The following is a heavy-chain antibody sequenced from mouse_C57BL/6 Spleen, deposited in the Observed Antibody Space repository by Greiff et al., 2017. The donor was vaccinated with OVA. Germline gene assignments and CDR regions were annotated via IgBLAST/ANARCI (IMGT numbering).Heavy chain of an antibody. Sequence: VKVVESGPGLVQPSQSLSITCTVSGFSLTSYGVHWVRQSPGKGLEWLGVIWSGGSTDYNAAFISRLSISKDNSKSQVFFKMNSLQADDTAIYYCARNGYYGSRAMDYWGQGTSVTVSS. CDR3: ARNGYYGSRAMDY. CDR2: IWSGGST. J-gene: IGHJ4*01. D-gene: IGHD1-1*01. V-gene: IGHV2-2*01. CDR1: GFSLTSYG.